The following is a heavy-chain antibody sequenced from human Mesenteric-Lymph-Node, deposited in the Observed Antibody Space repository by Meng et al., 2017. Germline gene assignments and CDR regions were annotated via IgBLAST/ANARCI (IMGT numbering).Heavy chain of an antibody. CDR3: ARGFIRRGELEAFDI. Sequence: GGSLRLSCAVSGVTFSSYAMSWVRQAPGQGLEWASAISGSGGSTYYADSVKGRFAISRDNAKNSLYLQMNSLRAEDTALYYCARGFIRRGELEAFDIWGQGTMVTVSS. D-gene: IGHD3-16*01. CDR1: GVTFSSYA. J-gene: IGHJ3*02. CDR2: ISGSGGST. V-gene: IGHV3-23*01.